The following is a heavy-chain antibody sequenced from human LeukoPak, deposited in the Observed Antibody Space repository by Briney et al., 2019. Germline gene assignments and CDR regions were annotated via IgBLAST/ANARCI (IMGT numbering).Heavy chain of an antibody. CDR1: GGSITSYF. V-gene: IGHV4-4*07. J-gene: IGHJ2*01. D-gene: IGHD2-8*02. Sequence: SETLSLTCTVSGGSITSYFWSWIRQPAGKGLEWIGRIYTTGSTNYNPSLKSRITMSVDTSKNQFSLKMSSVTAADTAVYYCARVLTDWYFDLWGRGTLVTVSS. CDR3: ARVLTDWYFDL. CDR2: IYTTGST.